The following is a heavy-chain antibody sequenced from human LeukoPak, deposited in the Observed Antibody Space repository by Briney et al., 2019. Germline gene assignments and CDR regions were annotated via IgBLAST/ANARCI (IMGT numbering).Heavy chain of an antibody. D-gene: IGHD2-15*01. J-gene: IGHJ6*02. CDR3: ARLALSYCSGGSCYSYGMDV. CDR1: GFIFSSYS. Sequence: GGSLGLSCAASGFIFSSYSMNWVRQAPGEGLGWVSSISSSSSYIYYADSVKGGFTISRDNAKNSLYLQMNSLRAEDTAVYYCARLALSYCSGGSCYSYGMDVWGQGTTVTVSS. CDR2: ISSSSSYI. V-gene: IGHV3-21*01.